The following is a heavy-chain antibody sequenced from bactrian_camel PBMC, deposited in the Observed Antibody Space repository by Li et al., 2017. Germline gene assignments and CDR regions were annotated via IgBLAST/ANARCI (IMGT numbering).Heavy chain of an antibody. J-gene: IGHJ4*01. D-gene: IGHD4*01. CDR1: SGVNC. V-gene: IGHV3S53*01. CDR3: AAGRVCVDLGRGRPDY. CDR2: YHLGGVT. Sequence: HVQLVESGGGSVQAGGSLRLSCVASSGVNCMGWFRQSPGKEREWVAHGYHLGGVTAYSDFAKGRFTISRDIAKNTVSLQMNSLKPEDTAMYYCAAGRVCVDLGRGRPDYWGQGTQVTVS.